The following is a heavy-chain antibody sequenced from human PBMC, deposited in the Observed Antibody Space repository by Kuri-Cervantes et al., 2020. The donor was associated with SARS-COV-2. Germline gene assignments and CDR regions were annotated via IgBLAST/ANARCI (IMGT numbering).Heavy chain of an antibody. D-gene: IGHD6-19*01. Sequence: GGSLRLSCAASGLTFSSYWMSWVRQAPGKGLEWVANIKQDGSEKYYVDSVKGRFTISRDNAKNSLYLQMNSLRAEDTAVYYCARDRHLAVAGHFDYWGQGTLVTVSS. V-gene: IGHV3-7*05. J-gene: IGHJ4*02. CDR2: IKQDGSEK. CDR3: ARDRHLAVAGHFDY. CDR1: GLTFSSYW.